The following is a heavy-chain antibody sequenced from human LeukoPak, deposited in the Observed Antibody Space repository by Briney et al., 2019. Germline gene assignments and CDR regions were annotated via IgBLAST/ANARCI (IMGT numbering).Heavy chain of an antibody. D-gene: IGHD5-18*01. Sequence: SGGSLRLSCVASGFTFSIYSMNWVRQAPGKGLEWVSYISGSSNTIYYADSVKGRFTISRDNAKNSLYLQMNSLRAEDTALYYCATPADTTLDYWGQGTLVTVSS. J-gene: IGHJ4*02. V-gene: IGHV3-48*01. CDR3: ATPADTTLDY. CDR2: ISGSSNTI. CDR1: GFTFSIYS.